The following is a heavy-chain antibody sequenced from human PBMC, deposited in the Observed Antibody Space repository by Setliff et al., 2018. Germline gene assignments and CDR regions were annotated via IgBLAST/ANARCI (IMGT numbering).Heavy chain of an antibody. D-gene: IGHD3-3*01. J-gene: IGHJ4*02. CDR1: GGSFSGYY. CDR3: ARRYTFWSGYFDY. Sequence: PSETLSLTCAVYGGSFSGYYWSWIRQPPGKGLEWIGEINHSGSTNYNPSLKSRVTISVDTSKNQFSLKLGSVTAADTAVYYCARRYTFWSGYFDYWGQGTLVTVSS. V-gene: IGHV4-34*01. CDR2: INHSGST.